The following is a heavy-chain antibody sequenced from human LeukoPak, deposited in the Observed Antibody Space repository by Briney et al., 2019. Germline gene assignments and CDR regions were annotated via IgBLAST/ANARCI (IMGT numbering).Heavy chain of an antibody. Sequence: SETLSLTCIVSGGSISGNDYFWGWIRQPPGKGLEWIGNIHYRGNTHYDPSLKGRVTVSIDTSKSQFSLKLSSVTAADTAIYYCAKHFYPDWFGPWGQGTLVTVSS. J-gene: IGHJ5*02. CDR3: AKHFYPDWFGP. CDR1: GGSISGNDYF. CDR2: IHYRGNT. V-gene: IGHV4-39*01. D-gene: IGHD2/OR15-2a*01.